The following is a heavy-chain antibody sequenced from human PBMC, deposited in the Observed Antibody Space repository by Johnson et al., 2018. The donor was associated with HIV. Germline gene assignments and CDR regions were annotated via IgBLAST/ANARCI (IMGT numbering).Heavy chain of an antibody. D-gene: IGHD6-6*01. CDR1: GFTFSSYA. CDR3: ARSSVSSPRYSSSSDDAFDI. J-gene: IGHJ3*02. V-gene: IGHV3-30*04. CDR2: ISYDGSNN. Sequence: QVQLVESGGGVVQPGRSLRLSCAASGFTFSSYAIHWVRQAPGNRLQWVALISYDGSNNYYADSVKGRFTFSRDNCKNTLYLQMNSRRAEDTAVYYCARSSVSSPRYSSSSDDAFDIWGQGTMVTVSS.